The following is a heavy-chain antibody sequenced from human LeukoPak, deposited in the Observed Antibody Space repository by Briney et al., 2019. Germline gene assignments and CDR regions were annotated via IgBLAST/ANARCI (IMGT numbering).Heavy chain of an antibody. Sequence: ASVKVSCKASGGTFSSYAISWVRQAPGQGLEWMGGIIPIFGTANYGQKFQGRVTITADKSTSTAYMELSSLRSEDTAVYYCARVNDFVDIVVVPAAIDYYYYGMDVWGQGTTVTVSS. CDR3: ARVNDFVDIVVVPAAIDYYYYGMDV. J-gene: IGHJ6*02. V-gene: IGHV1-69*06. CDR1: GGTFSSYA. D-gene: IGHD2-2*03. CDR2: IIPIFGTA.